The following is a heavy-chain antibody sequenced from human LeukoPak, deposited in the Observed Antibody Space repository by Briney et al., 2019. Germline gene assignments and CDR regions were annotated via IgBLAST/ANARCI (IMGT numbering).Heavy chain of an antibody. V-gene: IGHV3-30*02. Sequence: GGSLRLSCAASGFTFSSYSMNWVRQAPGKGLEWVAFIRYDGSNKYYADSVKGRFTISRDNSKNTLYLQMNSLRAGDTAVYYCARATSYYYDSSGYYYFDYWGQGTLVTVSS. J-gene: IGHJ4*02. D-gene: IGHD3-22*01. CDR1: GFTFSSYS. CDR2: IRYDGSNK. CDR3: ARATSYYYDSSGYYYFDY.